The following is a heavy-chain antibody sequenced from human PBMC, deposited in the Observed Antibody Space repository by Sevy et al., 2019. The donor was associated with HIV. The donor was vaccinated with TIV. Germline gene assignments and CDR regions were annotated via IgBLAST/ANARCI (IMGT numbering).Heavy chain of an antibody. CDR1: GFTFSNHA. D-gene: IGHD2-8*02. J-gene: IGHJ3*02. CDR2: IRNDGSNE. V-gene: IGHV3-30*02. CDR3: ARDRKVLLVVYAIPFDVFDI. Sequence: GGSLRLSCEASGFTFSNHAMHWVRQGPGKGPEWVAFIRNDGSNEYYADSVKGRFTISRDNSKNTPYLQMHSLRPEDTAVYYCARDRKVLLVVYAIPFDVFDIWGQGTMVTVSS.